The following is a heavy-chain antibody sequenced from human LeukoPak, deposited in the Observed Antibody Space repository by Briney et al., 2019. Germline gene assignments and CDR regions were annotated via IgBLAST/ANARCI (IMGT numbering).Heavy chain of an antibody. CDR3: ARVQFNIVVVPAALLGAFDI. V-gene: IGHV1-69*10. D-gene: IGHD2-2*02. CDR1: GGTFSSYA. J-gene: IGHJ3*02. CDR2: IIPILGIA. Sequence: RASVTVSCTASGGTFSSYAISWVRQAPGQGLEWMGRIIPILGIANYAQKFQGRVTITADKSTSTAYMELSSLRSEDTAVYYCARVQFNIVVVPAALLGAFDIWGQGTMVTVSS.